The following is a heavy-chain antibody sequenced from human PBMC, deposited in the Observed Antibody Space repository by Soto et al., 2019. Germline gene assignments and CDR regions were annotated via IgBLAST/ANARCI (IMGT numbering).Heavy chain of an antibody. V-gene: IGHV5-10-1*01. D-gene: IGHD5-18*01. CDR1: GYSFTSYW. J-gene: IGHJ6*02. Sequence: GESLKISCKGSGYSFTSYWISWVRQMPGKGLEWMGRIDPSDSYTNYSPSFQGHVTISADKSISTAYLQWSSLKASDTAMYYCARQEQAMVLYYYYGMDVWGQGTTVTVSS. CDR3: ARQEQAMVLYYYYGMDV. CDR2: IDPSDSYT.